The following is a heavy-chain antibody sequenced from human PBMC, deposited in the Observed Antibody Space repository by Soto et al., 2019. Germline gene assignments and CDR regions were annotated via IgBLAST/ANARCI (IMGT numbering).Heavy chain of an antibody. CDR2: ISCYGSNK. D-gene: IGHD1-1*01. V-gene: IGHV3-30-3*01. J-gene: IGHJ4*02. Sequence: GGSLRLSCAASRFTFSISAMHWVRQSPGKGLEWVTLISCYGSNKHYADSVKWRFTISRDYSKNTLYLQMNGLRAEDTAVYFCARGLSGDMTPYFDFWGQGSLVTVSS. CDR1: RFTFSISA. CDR3: ARGLSGDMTPYFDF.